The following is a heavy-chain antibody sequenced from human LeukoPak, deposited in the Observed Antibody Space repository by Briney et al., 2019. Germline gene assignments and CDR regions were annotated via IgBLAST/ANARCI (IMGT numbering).Heavy chain of an antibody. J-gene: IGHJ6*03. Sequence: QPGRSLRLSCAASGFTFSSYWMSWVRQAPGKGLEWVANIKQDGSEKYYVDSVKGRFTISRDNAKNSLYLQMNSLRAEDTAVYYCARDRLDDFWSGYWSYYYYYMDVWGRGTTVTVSS. D-gene: IGHD3-3*01. CDR1: GFTFSSYW. V-gene: IGHV3-7*01. CDR3: ARDRLDDFWSGYWSYYYYYMDV. CDR2: IKQDGSEK.